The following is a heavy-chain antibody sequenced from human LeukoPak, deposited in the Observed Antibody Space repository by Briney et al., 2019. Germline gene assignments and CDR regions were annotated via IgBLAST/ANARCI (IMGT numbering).Heavy chain of an antibody. CDR3: ATGMTMNYYYYMDV. V-gene: IGHV1-2*02. CDR1: GYTFTGYY. D-gene: IGHD4/OR15-4a*01. CDR2: INPNSGGT. Sequence: EASVKVSCKASGYTFTGYYMHWVRQAPGQGLEWMGWINPNSGGTNYAQKFQGRVTMTEDTSTDTAYMELSSLRSEDTAVYYCATGMTMNYYYYMDVWGKGTTVTVSS. J-gene: IGHJ6*03.